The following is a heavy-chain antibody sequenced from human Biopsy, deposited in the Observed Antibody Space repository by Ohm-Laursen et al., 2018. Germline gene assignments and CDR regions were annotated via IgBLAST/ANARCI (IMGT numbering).Heavy chain of an antibody. CDR3: ARATNSTGWPYYYFYGMDV. Sequence: SETLSLTCSVSGGSFSTYYWTWIRQPPGKGLEWIACIDYRGSTNYNPSLKSRVSISIDTSKNQLSLRLNSVTAADTAVYYCARATNSTGWPYYYFYGMDVWGQGTTVTVSS. J-gene: IGHJ6*02. CDR1: GGSFSTYY. CDR2: IDYRGST. V-gene: IGHV4-59*01. D-gene: IGHD2/OR15-2a*01.